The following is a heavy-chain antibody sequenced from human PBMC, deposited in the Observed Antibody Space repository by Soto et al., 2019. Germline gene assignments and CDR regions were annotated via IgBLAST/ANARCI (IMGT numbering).Heavy chain of an antibody. CDR2: ISHDGSKT. D-gene: IGHD1-26*01. V-gene: IGHV3-30*18. CDR3: AKEAVGATPDY. J-gene: IGHJ4*02. CDR1: GFTFNSYG. Sequence: GGSLRLSCAASGFTFNSYGIHWVRQAPGKGLEWVAVISHDGSKTNYADSVKGRFTISRDNSKNTLYLQMNSLRAEDSAVFYCAKEAVGATPDYWGQGTLVTVSS.